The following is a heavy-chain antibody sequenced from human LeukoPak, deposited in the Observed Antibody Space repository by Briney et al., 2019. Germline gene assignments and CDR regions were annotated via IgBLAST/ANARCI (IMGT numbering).Heavy chain of an antibody. CDR1: GGSISSSSYY. CDR3: ARASGWYSLGWFDP. D-gene: IGHD6-19*01. CDR2: INHSGST. J-gene: IGHJ5*02. Sequence: SETLSLTCTVSGGSISSSSYYWSWIRQPPGKGLEWIGEINHSGSTNYNPSLKSRVTISVDTSKNQFSLKLSSVTAADTAVYYCARASGWYSLGWFDPWGQGTLVTVSS. V-gene: IGHV4-39*07.